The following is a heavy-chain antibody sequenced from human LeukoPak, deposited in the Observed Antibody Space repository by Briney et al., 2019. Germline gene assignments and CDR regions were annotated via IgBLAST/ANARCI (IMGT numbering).Heavy chain of an antibody. V-gene: IGHV3-33*01. Sequence: GRSLRLSCAASGFSFGSYGMHWVRQAPGKWLEWVAFIRYGGSHQFYADSVRGRFTISRDNPKNTLYLQMNSLRGEDTAVYFCARDSGTWFYLQDWGQGTLVTVSS. D-gene: IGHD2/OR15-2a*01. CDR3: ARDSGTWFYLQD. CDR1: GFSFGSYG. J-gene: IGHJ1*01. CDR2: IRYGGSHQ.